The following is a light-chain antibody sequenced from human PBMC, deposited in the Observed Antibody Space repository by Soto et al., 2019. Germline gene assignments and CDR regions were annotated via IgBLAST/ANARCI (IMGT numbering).Light chain of an antibody. CDR3: QQFASSPRT. Sequence: EIVLTQSPGTLSLSPGERATLFCMASQSVATSQLAWYQQKPGQAPRLLIGASSRATGVPDRFIASGSGTDFTLTISRLEPEDFAVYYCQQFASSPRTFGRGTKVDIK. V-gene: IGKV3-20*01. J-gene: IGKJ1*01. CDR2: GAS. CDR1: QSVATSQ.